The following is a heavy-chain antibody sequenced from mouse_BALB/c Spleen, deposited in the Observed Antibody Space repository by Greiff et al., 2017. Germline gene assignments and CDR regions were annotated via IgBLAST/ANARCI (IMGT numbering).Heavy chain of an antibody. D-gene: IGHD2-4*01. CDR2: INPGSGGT. V-gene: IGHV1-54*01. CDR3: ARGVYYDYDWYFDV. Sequence: QVQLQQSGAELVRPGTSVKVSCKASGYAFTNYLIEWVKQRPGQGLEWIGVINPGSGGTNYNEKFKGKATLTADKSSSTAYMQLSSLTSDDSAVYFCARGVYYDYDWYFDVWGAGTTVTVSS. CDR1: GYAFTNYL. J-gene: IGHJ1*01.